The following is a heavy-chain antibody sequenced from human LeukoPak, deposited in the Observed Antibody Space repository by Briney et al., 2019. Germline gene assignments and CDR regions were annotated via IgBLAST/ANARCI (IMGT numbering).Heavy chain of an antibody. J-gene: IGHJ4*02. CDR2: IRYDGSNK. D-gene: IGHD4-23*01. CDR3: AKCCLAYGGNPSGPDY. CDR1: GFTFSSYA. Sequence: GGSLRLSCAASGFTFSSYAMSWVRQAPGKGLEWVAFIRYDGSNKYYADSVKGRFTISRDNSKNTLYLQMNSLRAEDTAVYYCAKCCLAYGGNPSGPDYWGQGTLVTVSS. V-gene: IGHV3-30*02.